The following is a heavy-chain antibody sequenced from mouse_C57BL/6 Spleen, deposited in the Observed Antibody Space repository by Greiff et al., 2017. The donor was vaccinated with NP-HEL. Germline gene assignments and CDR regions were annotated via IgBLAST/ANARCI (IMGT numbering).Heavy chain of an antibody. CDR3: AREGFYDYDDFDY. D-gene: IGHD2-4*01. Sequence: QVQLQQPGAELVRPGSSVKLSCKASGYTFTSYWMHWVKQRPILGLEWIGNIDPSDSETHYNQKFKDKATLTVDKSSSTAYMQRSSLTSEDSAVYYGAREGFYDYDDFDYWGQGTTLTVSS. CDR2: IDPSDSET. J-gene: IGHJ2*01. CDR1: GYTFTSYW. V-gene: IGHV1-52*01.